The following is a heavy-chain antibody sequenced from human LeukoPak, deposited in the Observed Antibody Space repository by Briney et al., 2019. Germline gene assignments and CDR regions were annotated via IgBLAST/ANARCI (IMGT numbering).Heavy chain of an antibody. J-gene: IGHJ4*02. V-gene: IGHV3-23*01. CDR2: ISGSGGST. D-gene: IGHD3-22*01. CDR3: AKDGDSSGYYYLDY. CDR1: GGSISSYY. Sequence: PSETLSLTCTVSGGSISSYYWSWIRQAPGKGLEWVSAISGSGGSTYYADSVKGRFTISRDNSKNTLYLQMNSLRAEDTAVYYCAKDGDSSGYYYLDYWGQGTLVTVSS.